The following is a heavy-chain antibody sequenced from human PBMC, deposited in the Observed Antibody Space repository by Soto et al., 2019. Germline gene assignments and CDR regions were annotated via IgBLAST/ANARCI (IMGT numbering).Heavy chain of an antibody. CDR3: XXXXXXXANAFXI. J-gene: IGHJ3*02. V-gene: IGHV6-1*01. CDR1: GDSVYSNSAA. Sequence: TLSLTCAISGDSVYSNSAAWNCIRQSPSRGLEWLGRAYYRSKWFDEYAVSVRSRISINPDTSKNQFSLQLNSVPPQDTALXXXXXXXXXXANAFXICGQGTMVTVSS. CDR2: AYYRSKWFD.